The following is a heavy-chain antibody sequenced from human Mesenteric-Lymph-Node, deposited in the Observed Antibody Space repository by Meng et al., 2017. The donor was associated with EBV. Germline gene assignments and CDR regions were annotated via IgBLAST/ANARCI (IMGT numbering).Heavy chain of an antibody. J-gene: IGHJ4*02. CDR2: IYYSGTT. D-gene: IGHD3-10*01. CDR1: SDSISSTSYP. Sequence: RGAGPGPVSPSGTLSLICTVSSDSISSTSYPWGWIRQPPGKGLEWIGSIYYSGTTYFNPSLESRVSISVDTSKKQFSLRLTSVTAADTAVYYCARQYGSSFDYWGQGTLVTVSS. V-gene: IGHV4-39*01. CDR3: ARQYGSSFDY.